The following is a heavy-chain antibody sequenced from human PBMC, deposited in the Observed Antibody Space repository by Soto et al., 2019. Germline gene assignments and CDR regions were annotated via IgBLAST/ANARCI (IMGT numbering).Heavy chain of an antibody. CDR1: GFTFSSYA. V-gene: IGHV3-30-3*01. D-gene: IGHD2-15*01. Sequence: QVQLVEPGGGVVQPGRSQRLSCAASGFTFSSYAMYWVRQAPGKGLEWVAVISYDGNNKYYADSVKGRFTISRDNSKNTVYLQMNSLRAEDTAVYYCARAGCDGGSCYTLVGLRYGMDVWGQGTTVTVSS. CDR2: ISYDGNNK. CDR3: ARAGCDGGSCYTLVGLRYGMDV. J-gene: IGHJ6*02.